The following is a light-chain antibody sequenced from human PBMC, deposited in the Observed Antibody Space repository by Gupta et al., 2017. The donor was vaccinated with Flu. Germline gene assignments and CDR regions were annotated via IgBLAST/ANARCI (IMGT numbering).Light chain of an antibody. CDR3: QQYGNWPPIT. V-gene: IGKV3-15*01. J-gene: IGKJ4*01. CDR2: GAS. Sequence: ERATLSCRASQSVRNNLAWYQQKPGQAPRLLIYGASTRAIGIPARFSGSGSGTEFTLTISSLQSEDFAVYYCQQYGNWPPITFGGGTKVEIK. CDR1: QSVRNN.